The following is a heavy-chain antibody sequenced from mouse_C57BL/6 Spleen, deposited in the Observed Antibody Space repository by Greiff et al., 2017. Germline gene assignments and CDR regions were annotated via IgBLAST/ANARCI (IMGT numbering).Heavy chain of an antibody. CDR1: GFNIKDDY. V-gene: IGHV14-4*01. D-gene: IGHD2-3*01. CDR3: TTSGYYGFAY. J-gene: IGHJ3*01. Sequence: EVQLQQSGAELVRPGASVKLSCTASGFNIKDDYMHWVKQRPEQGLEWIGWIDPANGDTEYAAKFQGKVTITADTSSNTAYLQLSSLTSADTAVYYCTTSGYYGFAYWGQGTLVTVSA. CDR2: IDPANGDT.